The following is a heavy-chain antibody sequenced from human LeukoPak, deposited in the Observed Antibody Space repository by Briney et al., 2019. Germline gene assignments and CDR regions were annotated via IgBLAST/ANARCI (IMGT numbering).Heavy chain of an antibody. CDR1: GGSISSSY. D-gene: IGHD3-10*01. J-gene: IGHJ4*02. CDR2: IYTTGSTDST. CDR3: AGFGAGSYY. V-gene: IGHV4-4*07. Sequence: SETLSLTCTVSGGSISSSYCSWIRQPAGKGLEWIGRIYTTGSTDSTDFNPSLKSRVTMSVDTSKNQFSLKLGSVAAADTAVYYCAGFGAGSYYWGQGTLVTVSS.